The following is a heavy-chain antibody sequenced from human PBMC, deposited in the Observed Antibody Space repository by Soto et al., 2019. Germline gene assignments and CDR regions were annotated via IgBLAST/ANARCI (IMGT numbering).Heavy chain of an antibody. CDR1: GYKFTTYF. V-gene: IGHV1-46*01. Sequence: ASVKVSCKASGYKFTTYFIHWVRQAPGQGLEWMGMIHPSGDTGYAQKFRGRVTMTIDTSTTTAYMELRNLTSEDTAVYFSVRGYCTTSPCSGDVQVWGQGTLVTVSS. J-gene: IGHJ1*01. CDR3: VRGYCTTSPCSGDVQV. D-gene: IGHD2-15*01. CDR2: IHPSGDT.